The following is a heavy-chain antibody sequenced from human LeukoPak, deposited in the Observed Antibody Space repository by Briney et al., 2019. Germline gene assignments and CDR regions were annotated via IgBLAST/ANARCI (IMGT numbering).Heavy chain of an antibody. J-gene: IGHJ3*02. CDR3: AREGGGYDSSGYYRRDAFDI. CDR2: IIPILGIA. D-gene: IGHD3-22*01. CDR1: GGTFSSYA. V-gene: IGHV1-69*10. Sequence: ASVSVSCKASGGTFSSYAISWVRQAPGQGLEWMGRIIPILGIANYAQKFQGRVTITADKSTSTAYMELSSLRSEDTAVYYCAREGGGYDSSGYYRRDAFDIWGQGTMVTVSS.